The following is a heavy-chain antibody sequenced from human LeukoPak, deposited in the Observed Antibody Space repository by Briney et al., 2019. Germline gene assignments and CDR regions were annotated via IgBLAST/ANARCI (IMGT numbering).Heavy chain of an antibody. J-gene: IGHJ6*03. CDR3: ARGLYYGSGSYWNYYYYMDV. D-gene: IGHD3-10*01. V-gene: IGHV4-4*02. CDR2: IYYSGST. Sequence: SGTLSLTCAVSVGSISSSNWWSWVRQPPGKGLEWIGDIYYSGSTNYKPSLKSRVTISVDTSKNQFSLKLSSVTAADTAVYYCARGLYYGSGSYWNYYYYMDVWGKGTTVTISS. CDR1: VGSISSSNW.